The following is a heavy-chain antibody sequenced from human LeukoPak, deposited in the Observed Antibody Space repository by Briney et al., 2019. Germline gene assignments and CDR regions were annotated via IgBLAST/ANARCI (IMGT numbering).Heavy chain of an antibody. Sequence: SQTLSLTCSVSGGSISSSNYYWGWIRQPPGKGLEWIGSIYYSGTTYYNPSLESRVSISVDTSKNQFSLKLTSVTAADTAVYYCARERSGYSLFDYWGQGTLVTVSS. CDR3: ARERSGYSLFDY. V-gene: IGHV4-39*02. D-gene: IGHD3-22*01. J-gene: IGHJ4*02. CDR2: IYYSGTT. CDR1: GGSISSSNYY.